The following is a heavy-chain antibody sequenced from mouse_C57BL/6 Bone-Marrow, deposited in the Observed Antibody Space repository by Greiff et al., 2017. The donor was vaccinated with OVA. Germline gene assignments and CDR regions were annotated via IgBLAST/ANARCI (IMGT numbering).Heavy chain of an antibody. CDR3: AKDYGTDYYAMDY. J-gene: IGHJ4*01. CDR1: GYSFTSYY. CDR2: IYPGSGNT. Sequence: QVQLQQSGPELVKPGASVKISCKASGYSFTSYYIHWVKQGPGQGLEWIGWIYPGSGNTKYNEKFKGKATLTADTSSSTAYMQLSSLTSEDSAVYYCAKDYGTDYYAMDYWGQGTSVTVSS. D-gene: IGHD1-2*01. V-gene: IGHV1-66*01.